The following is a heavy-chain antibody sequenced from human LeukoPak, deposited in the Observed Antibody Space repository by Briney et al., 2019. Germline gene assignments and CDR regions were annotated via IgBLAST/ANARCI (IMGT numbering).Heavy chain of an antibody. Sequence: GGSLRLSCAASGFTFSSYWMSWVRQAPGNGLEWVANIKQDGSEKYYVDSVKGRFTISRDNAKNSLYLQMNSLRAEDTAVCYCARVATQQLNAFDIWGQGTMVTVSS. V-gene: IGHV3-7*01. CDR1: GFTFSSYW. J-gene: IGHJ3*02. CDR3: ARVATQQLNAFDI. D-gene: IGHD6-13*01. CDR2: IKQDGSEK.